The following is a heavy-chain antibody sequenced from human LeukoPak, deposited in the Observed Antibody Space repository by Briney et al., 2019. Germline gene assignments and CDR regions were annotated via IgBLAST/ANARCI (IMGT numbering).Heavy chain of an antibody. D-gene: IGHD4-17*01. CDR2: IIPIFGTA. J-gene: IGHJ4*02. Sequence: SVKVSCKASGGTFSSYAISWVRQAPGQGLEWMGGIIPIFGTANYAQKFQGRVTITADESTSTAYMELSSLRSEDMAVYYCARDNYGDYNFDYWGQGTLVTVSS. CDR1: GGTFSSYA. V-gene: IGHV1-69*01. CDR3: ARDNYGDYNFDY.